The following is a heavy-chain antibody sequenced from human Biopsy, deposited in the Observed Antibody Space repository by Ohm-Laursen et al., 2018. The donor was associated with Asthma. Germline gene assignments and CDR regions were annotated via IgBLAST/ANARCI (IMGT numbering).Heavy chain of an antibody. CDR3: ASDFPKDYVRYNFQF. D-gene: IGHD4-17*01. CDR1: GYSLTDLS. J-gene: IGHJ4*02. Sequence: SVKVSCKISGYSLTDLSMHWVRQAPGQGLEWMGGHDHEEGGTVNARRFQGRVTMTEDTSTDTAFMELSSLSSDDTAVYYCASDFPKDYVRYNFQFWGQGTLVTVSS. V-gene: IGHV1-24*01. CDR2: HDHEEGGT.